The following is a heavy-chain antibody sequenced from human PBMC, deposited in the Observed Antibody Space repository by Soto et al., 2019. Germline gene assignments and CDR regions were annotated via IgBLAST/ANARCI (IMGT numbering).Heavy chain of an antibody. V-gene: IGHV1-2*04. D-gene: IGHD4-4*01. CDR3: ARDYSNYQLDV. Sequence: ASVKVSCKASGYTFTSYDINWVRQAPGQGLEWMGWINPNSGGTNYAQKFQGWFTMTRDTSISTAYMELSRLRSDDTAVYYCARDYSNYQLDVWGKGTTVTVSS. J-gene: IGHJ6*04. CDR2: INPNSGGT. CDR1: GYTFTSYD.